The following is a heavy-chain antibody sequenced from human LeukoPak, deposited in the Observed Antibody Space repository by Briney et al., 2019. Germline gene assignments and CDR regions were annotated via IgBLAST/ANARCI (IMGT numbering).Heavy chain of an antibody. CDR3: ARAWYYYDSSGCPYWYLDL. CDR2: IYYSGST. V-gene: IGHV4-59*01. Sequence: SETLSLTCTVSGGSLSSYYWSWLRQPPGKGLEWLGYIYYSGSTNHTPSLKSRVTISVDTSKNQFSLKLSSVSAADTAVYYCARAWYYYDSSGCPYWYLDLWGRGTLVTVSS. CDR1: GGSLSSYY. J-gene: IGHJ2*01. D-gene: IGHD3-22*01.